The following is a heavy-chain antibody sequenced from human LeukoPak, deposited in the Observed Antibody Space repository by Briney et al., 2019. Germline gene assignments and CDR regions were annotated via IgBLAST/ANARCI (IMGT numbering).Heavy chain of an antibody. D-gene: IGHD2-8*02. CDR3: ARGYNTGWYFDF. CDR1: GASIRSGGYY. CDR2: INPSGDT. Sequence: SETLSLTCTVSGASIRSGGYYWSWIRQPAGKGLEWIGRINPSGDTNYNPSLKSRVTFSIETSKNQFSLKLNSVTAADTAMYFCARGYNTGWYFDFWGRGTLVTVSS. J-gene: IGHJ2*01. V-gene: IGHV4-61*02.